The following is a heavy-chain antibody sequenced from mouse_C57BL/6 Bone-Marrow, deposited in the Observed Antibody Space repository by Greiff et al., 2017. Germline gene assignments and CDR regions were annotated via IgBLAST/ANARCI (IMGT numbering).Heavy chain of an antibody. V-gene: IGHV1-53*01. J-gene: IGHJ3*01. CDR3: ASMVTTEAWFAY. D-gene: IGHD2-2*01. Sequence: QVQLQQPGTELVKPGASVKLSCKASGYTFTSYWMHWVKQRPGQGLEWIGNINPSNGGTNYNEKVKSKATLTVDKSSSTAYMQLGSLTSEDSAVYYCASMVTTEAWFAYWGKGTLVTVSA. CDR1: GYTFTSYW. CDR2: INPSNGGT.